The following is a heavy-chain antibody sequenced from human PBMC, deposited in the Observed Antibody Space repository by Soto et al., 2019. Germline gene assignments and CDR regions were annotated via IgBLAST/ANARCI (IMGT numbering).Heavy chain of an antibody. CDR2: IVVGSGNT. CDR1: GFTFTSSA. Sequence: SVKVSCKASGFTFTSSAMQWVRQARGQRLEWIGWIVVGSGNTNYAQKFQERVTITRDMSTSTAYMELSSLRSEDTAVYYCAAGYYDSSGYYYWVFEYWGQGTLVTVSS. J-gene: IGHJ4*02. D-gene: IGHD3-22*01. V-gene: IGHV1-58*02. CDR3: AAGYYDSSGYYYWVFEY.